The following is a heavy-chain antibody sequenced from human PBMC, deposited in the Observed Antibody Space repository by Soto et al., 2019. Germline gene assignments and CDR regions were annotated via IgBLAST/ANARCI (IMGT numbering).Heavy chain of an antibody. CDR2: ISYDGSNK. Sequence: GGSLRLSCAASGFTFSSYAMHWVRQAPGKGLEWVAVISYDGSNKYYADSVKGRFTISRDNSKNTLYLQMNSLRAEDTAVYYCAKGIPVRGNWYFDLWGRGTLVTVSS. CDR3: AKGIPVRGNWYFDL. J-gene: IGHJ2*01. V-gene: IGHV3-30*04. CDR1: GFTFSSYA. D-gene: IGHD3-10*01.